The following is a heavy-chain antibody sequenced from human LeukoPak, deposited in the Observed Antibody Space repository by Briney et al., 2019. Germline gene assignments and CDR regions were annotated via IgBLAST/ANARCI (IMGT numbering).Heavy chain of an antibody. CDR3: AKTFYYDSSGYWDD. J-gene: IGHJ4*02. V-gene: IGHV3-23*01. D-gene: IGHD3-22*01. Sequence: TGGSLRLSCAASGFIFSSYAMSWVRQAPGKGLEWVSAMSGSGAGTYYADSVKGRFTISRDNSEKTLYLQMNSLRAEDTAVYYCAKTFYYDSSGYWDDWGQGTLVTVSS. CDR1: GFIFSSYA. CDR2: MSGSGAGT.